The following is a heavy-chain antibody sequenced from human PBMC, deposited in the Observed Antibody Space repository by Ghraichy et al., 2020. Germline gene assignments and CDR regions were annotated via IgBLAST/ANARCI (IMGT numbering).Heavy chain of an antibody. D-gene: IGHD2-2*01. CDR3: ARTVSRYCSSTTCDDAFDV. CDR2: IWYDESNK. J-gene: IGHJ3*01. Sequence: SLRLSCAASGFTFSSYAMHWVRQAPGKGLEWVAVIWYDESNKYYADSVKGRFTISRDNSKNTLYLQMKRLRAEDTAVYYCARTVSRYCSSTTCDDAFDVWGQGKMVTVSS. CDR1: GFTFSSYA. V-gene: IGHV3-33*01.